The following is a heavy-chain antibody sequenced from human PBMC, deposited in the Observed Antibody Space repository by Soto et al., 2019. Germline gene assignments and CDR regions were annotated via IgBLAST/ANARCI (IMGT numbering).Heavy chain of an antibody. Sequence: EVQLLESGGDLVQPGGSLTLSCAAAGFTFSSYGMSWVRQAPGKGLEWVSAVSGSGGNVYYADSVRGRCTISRDNSKNTLYLQMNSLRAEDTAIYYCAKGSVVGADYSYGMDVWGQGTTVTVSS. CDR3: AKGSVVGADYSYGMDV. V-gene: IGHV3-23*01. CDR2: VSGSGGNV. CDR1: GFTFSSYG. J-gene: IGHJ6*02. D-gene: IGHD2-2*01.